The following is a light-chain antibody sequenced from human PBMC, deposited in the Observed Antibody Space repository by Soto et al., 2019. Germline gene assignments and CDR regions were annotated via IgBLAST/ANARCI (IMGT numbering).Light chain of an antibody. CDR1: QSVRKSY. Sequence: EIVLTQSPVTLSLSPGERATLSCRASQSVRKSYLAWYQQKPGQAPRLIIDGASNRATGIPDRFSGSGSRTDSPLTISRLEPEDFGVYSCQQYGSTPPTFGQGTKVEIK. J-gene: IGKJ1*01. CDR3: QQYGSTPPT. CDR2: GAS. V-gene: IGKV3-20*01.